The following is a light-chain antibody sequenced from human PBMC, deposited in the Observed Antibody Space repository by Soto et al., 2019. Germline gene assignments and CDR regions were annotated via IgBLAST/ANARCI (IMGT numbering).Light chain of an antibody. Sequence: EIVMTQSPATLSVSPGERATLSCWASQSVSILLAWYQQKPGQAPRLLIYDASNRATGIPARFSGSGSGTDFTLTISSLEPEDFAVYYCQQRSNWLITFGQGTRLEIK. J-gene: IGKJ5*01. V-gene: IGKV3-11*01. CDR3: QQRSNWLIT. CDR2: DAS. CDR1: QSVSIL.